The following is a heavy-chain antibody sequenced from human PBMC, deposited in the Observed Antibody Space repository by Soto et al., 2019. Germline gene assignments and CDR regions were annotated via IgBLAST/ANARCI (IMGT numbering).Heavy chain of an antibody. CDR1: GYTFSGFY. CDR3: ASAAVTGTAGLDH. D-gene: IGHD6-19*01. J-gene: IGHJ4*02. V-gene: IGHV1-2*02. Sequence: ASVKVSCKASGYTFSGFYMHWVRQAPGQGLEWMGWINPNSGGTKSAEKFQGRVTMTRDTSISTAYMELSRLTSDDTAVYYCASAAVTGTAGLDHWGQGILVTVSS. CDR2: INPNSGGT.